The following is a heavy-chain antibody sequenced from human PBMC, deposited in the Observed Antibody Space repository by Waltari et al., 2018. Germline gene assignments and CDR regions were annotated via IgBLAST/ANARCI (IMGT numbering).Heavy chain of an antibody. Sequence: QVPLQESGPGLVKPSPTLSLTCTVSGGSISSGSYYWSWIRQPPGQGLEVHGRIYTSGSTNYNPSLKSRVTISVDTSKNQFSLKLSSVTAADTAVYYCARESPANRLLWFGELLGPLTPFDYWGQGTLVTVSS. V-gene: IGHV4-61*02. D-gene: IGHD3-10*01. CDR3: ARESPANRLLWFGELLGPLTPFDY. CDR2: IYTSGST. CDR1: GGSISSGSYY. J-gene: IGHJ4*02.